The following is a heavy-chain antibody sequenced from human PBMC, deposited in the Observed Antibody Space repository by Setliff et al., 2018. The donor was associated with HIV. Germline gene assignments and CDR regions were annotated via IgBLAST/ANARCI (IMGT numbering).Heavy chain of an antibody. CDR2: IIPIFGTP. CDR1: GGTFRNNA. J-gene: IGHJ4*02. V-gene: IGHV1-69*13. CDR3: ARTLGISSDSNRFDY. Sequence: SVKVSCKASGGTFRNNAINWVRQAPGQGLEWMGGIIPIFGTPNYAQKFQGRVTITADASTSTVYMELSSLRSEDTAVYYCARTLGISSDSNRFDYWGQGTRVTVSS. D-gene: IGHD4-4*01.